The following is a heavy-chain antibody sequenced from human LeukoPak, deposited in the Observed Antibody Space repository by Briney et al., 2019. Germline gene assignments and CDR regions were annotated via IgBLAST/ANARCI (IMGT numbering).Heavy chain of an antibody. J-gene: IGHJ4*02. CDR1: GGSISSYY. CDR2: MYNSGST. V-gene: IGHV4-59*01. D-gene: IGHD3-3*01. Sequence: SETLSLTCTVSGGSISSYYWSWIRQPPGKGLEWMGYMYNSGSTNYKPSLKSRVTISVDTSKNQFSLKLSSVTAADTAVYYCARGGSIFGVVFDYWGQGTLVTVSS. CDR3: ARGGSIFGVVFDY.